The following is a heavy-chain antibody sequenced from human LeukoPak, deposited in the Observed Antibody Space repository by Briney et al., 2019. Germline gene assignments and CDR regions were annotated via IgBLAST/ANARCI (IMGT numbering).Heavy chain of an antibody. D-gene: IGHD2-15*01. V-gene: IGHV4-59*08. J-gene: IGHJ5*02. Sequence: SETLSLTCSVWVDSTSCDYWNWPPQPPGKGLEWIGYVFYTGRTNYNPSFKSRVTMSVDPSKSQFSLKLTSVTASDTAVYFCTKRVVVVAIAPEWIDPWGQGTLVIVSP. CDR1: VDSTSCDY. CDR2: VFYTGRT. CDR3: TKRVVVVAIAPEWIDP.